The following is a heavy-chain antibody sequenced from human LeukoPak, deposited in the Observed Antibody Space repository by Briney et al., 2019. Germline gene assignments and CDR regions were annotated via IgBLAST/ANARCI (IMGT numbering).Heavy chain of an antibody. J-gene: IGHJ4*02. Sequence: GGSLRLSCAATGFTVSSNYMSWVRQAPGKGLEWVSVIYSGGSTYYADSVKGRFTISRDNSKNTLYLQMNSLRAEDTAVYYCARYQHLGLLPYYFDYWGQGTLVTVSS. CDR2: IYSGGST. D-gene: IGHD3-22*01. V-gene: IGHV3-53*01. CDR1: GFTVSSNY. CDR3: ARYQHLGLLPYYFDY.